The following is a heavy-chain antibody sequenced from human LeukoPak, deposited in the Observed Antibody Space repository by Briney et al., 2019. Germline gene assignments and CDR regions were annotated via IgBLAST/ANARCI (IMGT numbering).Heavy chain of an antibody. J-gene: IGHJ4*02. CDR3: ARTTIFGVVYFDY. CDR1: GGTFPSYA. V-gene: IGHV1-69*13. D-gene: IGHD3-3*01. CDR2: IIPIFGTA. Sequence: GASVKVSCKASGGTFPSYAFRWMRQAPGQGLEWMGGIIPIFGTANYAQKFQGRVTITADESTSTAYMELSSLRSEDTAVYYCARTTIFGVVYFDYWGQGTLVTVSS.